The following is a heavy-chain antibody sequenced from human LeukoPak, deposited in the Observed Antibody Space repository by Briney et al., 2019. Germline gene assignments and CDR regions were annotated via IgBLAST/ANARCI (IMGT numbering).Heavy chain of an antibody. CDR2: IYYSGST. CDR3: ARPTGYCSSTSCYYYYYYMDV. D-gene: IGHD2-2*01. J-gene: IGHJ6*03. Sequence: GSLRLSCAASGFTFSSYEMNWVRQPPGKGLEWIGSIYYSGSTYYNPSLKSRVTISVDTSKNQFSLKLSSVTAADTAVYYCARPTGYCSSTSCYYYYYYMDVWGKGTTVTVSS. CDR1: GFTFSSYE. V-gene: IGHV4-39*01.